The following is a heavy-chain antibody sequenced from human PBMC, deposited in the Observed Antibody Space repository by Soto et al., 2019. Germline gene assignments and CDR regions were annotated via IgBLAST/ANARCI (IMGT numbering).Heavy chain of an antibody. Sequence: GGSLRLSCAASGFTFSNYGMHWVRQAPGKGLEWVAVIWYDGSNKYYADSVKGRFTISRDNSKNTLYLQVNSLRAEDTAVYYCARVKGSSGWIDAFGIWGQGTMVTVSS. CDR3: ARVKGSSGWIDAFGI. J-gene: IGHJ3*02. CDR1: GFTFSNYG. CDR2: IWYDGSNK. D-gene: IGHD6-19*01. V-gene: IGHV3-33*01.